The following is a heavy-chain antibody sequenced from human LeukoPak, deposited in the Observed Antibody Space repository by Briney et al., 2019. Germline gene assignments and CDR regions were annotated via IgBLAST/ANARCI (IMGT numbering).Heavy chain of an antibody. V-gene: IGHV4-39*07. J-gene: IGHJ3*02. CDR3: ARVPLDAFDI. CDR1: SGSISDSNFY. CDR2: IFYSGST. Sequence: SETLSLTCTVSSGSISDSNFYWGWIRQPPGKGLEWVGSIFYSGSTNYNPSLKSRVTISVDTSKNQFSLKLSSVTAADTAVYYCARVPLDAFDIWGQGTMVTVSS.